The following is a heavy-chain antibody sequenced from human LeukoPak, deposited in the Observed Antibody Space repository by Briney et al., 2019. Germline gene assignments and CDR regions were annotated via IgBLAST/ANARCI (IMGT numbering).Heavy chain of an antibody. Sequence: GGSLRLSCEASGFTFSDSSMNWVRQAPGKALEWVSYISSDGSTIYYADSAKGRFTISRDNAKNSLYLQMNSLRAEDTAVYYCAILGYCSSTSCYQSDWGQGTLVTVSS. CDR3: AILGYCSSTSCYQSD. D-gene: IGHD2-2*01. CDR1: GFTFSDSS. V-gene: IGHV3-48*01. J-gene: IGHJ4*02. CDR2: ISSDGSTI.